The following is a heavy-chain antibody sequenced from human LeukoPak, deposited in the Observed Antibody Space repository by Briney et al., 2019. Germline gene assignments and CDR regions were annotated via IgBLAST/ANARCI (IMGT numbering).Heavy chain of an antibody. V-gene: IGHV3-30*18. CDR3: AKDNGNLTIYYYYGMDV. J-gene: IGHJ6*02. Sequence: PGGSLRLSCAASGFTFSSYGMHWVRQAPGKGLEWVAVISYDGSNKYYADSVKGRFTISRDNSKNTLYLQMNSLRAVDTAVYYCAKDNGNLTIYYYYGMDVWGQGTTVTVSS. CDR1: GFTFSSYG. D-gene: IGHD4/OR15-4a*01. CDR2: ISYDGSNK.